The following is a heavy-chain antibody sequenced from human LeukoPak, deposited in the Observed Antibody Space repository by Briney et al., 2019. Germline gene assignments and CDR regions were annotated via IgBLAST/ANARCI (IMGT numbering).Heavy chain of an antibody. CDR3: AREDGVLFDY. D-gene: IGHD2-8*01. CDR1: GFTFSSYA. J-gene: IGHJ4*02. Sequence: GGSLRLSCAASGFTFSSYAMSWVRQAPGKGLEWVSAISGSGGSTYYAESVKGRFTISRDNSKNTLHLQMNSLKTEDTAVYYCAREDGVLFDYWGQGTLVTVSS. V-gene: IGHV3-23*01. CDR2: ISGSGGST.